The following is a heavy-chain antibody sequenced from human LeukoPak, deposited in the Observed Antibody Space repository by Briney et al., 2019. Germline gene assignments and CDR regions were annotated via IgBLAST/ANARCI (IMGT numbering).Heavy chain of an antibody. J-gene: IGHJ5*02. CDR2: IKQDGSEK. V-gene: IGHV3-7*01. Sequence: GGSLRLSCAASGFTFSSYWMSWVRQAPGKGLEWVANIKQDGSEKYYADSVKGRFTISRDNSKNTLYLQMNSLRAEDTAVYYCAKDKYSSSLPPFDPWGQGTLVTVSS. CDR3: AKDKYSSSLPPFDP. CDR1: GFTFSSYW. D-gene: IGHD6-13*01.